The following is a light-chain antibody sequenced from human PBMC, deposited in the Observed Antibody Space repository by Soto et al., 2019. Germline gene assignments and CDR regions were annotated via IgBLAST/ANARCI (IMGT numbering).Light chain of an antibody. V-gene: IGKV3-20*01. J-gene: IGKJ2*01. Sequence: EIVLTQSPGTLSLSPGERATLSCRATQSVTNRDIAWYQQITGQAPRLLIYGTSNRSTGIPDRFRGSGSGTDFTLTISGLGLEDFAVYFRQQYGPSPLYHFGPGTKLEIK. CDR2: GTS. CDR1: QSVTNRD. CDR3: QQYGPSPLYH.